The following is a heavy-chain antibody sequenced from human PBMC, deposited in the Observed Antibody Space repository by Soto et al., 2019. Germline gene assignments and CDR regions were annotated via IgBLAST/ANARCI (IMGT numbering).Heavy chain of an antibody. V-gene: IGHV4-59*01. CDR2: VYYTGST. Sequence: PGETLSLTCAVSGGSISGSDLSWIRQAPGKGLEWLGYVYYTGSTNYSPSLMSRVSISVDTSKNEFSLRLSFVTAEDTAVYFSARSVGVAGENIDYWGQGTQVTVSS. CDR3: ARSVGVAGENIDY. D-gene: IGHD6-19*01. CDR1: GGSISGSD. J-gene: IGHJ4*02.